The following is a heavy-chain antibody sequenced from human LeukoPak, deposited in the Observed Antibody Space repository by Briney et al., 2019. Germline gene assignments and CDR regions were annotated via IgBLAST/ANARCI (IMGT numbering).Heavy chain of an antibody. V-gene: IGHV1-8*03. J-gene: IGHJ4*02. Sequence: WASVKVSCKTSGYTFTSNYMHWVRQATGQGLEWMGWINPNSGNRGYAQKFQGRVTITRDTSISTAYMELSSLRSEDTAVYYCARVDGSPDYWGQGTLVTVSS. CDR1: GYTFTSNY. CDR3: ARVDGSPDY. D-gene: IGHD2-15*01. CDR2: INPNSGNR.